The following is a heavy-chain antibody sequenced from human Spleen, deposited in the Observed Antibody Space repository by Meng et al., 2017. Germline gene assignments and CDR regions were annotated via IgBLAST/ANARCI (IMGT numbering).Heavy chain of an antibody. J-gene: IGHJ4*02. D-gene: IGHD3-10*01. Sequence: QVHLLQSGPEVKKPGASVRVSCQASAYAFDSYGISWVRQAPGQGLEWMAWLGAHPGDTSHAPKFLGRVTVTADTATATAYMELRSLRSDDTAVYYCARGTPGRSYCDYWGLGTLVTVSS. CDR3: ARGTPGRSYCDY. V-gene: IGHV1-18*01. CDR2: LGAHPGDT. CDR1: AYAFDSYG.